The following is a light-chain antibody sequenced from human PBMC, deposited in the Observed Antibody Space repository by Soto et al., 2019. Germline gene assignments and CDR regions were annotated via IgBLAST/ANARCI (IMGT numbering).Light chain of an antibody. J-gene: IGLJ3*02. CDR1: SSDVGSYNL. CDR2: EDN. CDR3: CSYAPISTVV. V-gene: IGLV2-23*01. Sequence: QSALTQPASLSGSPGQSITISCTGTSSDVGSYNLVSWYQQNPGKAPKLMIYEDNKRPSGVSNRFSGSKSGNTASLTISGLQAEDEAHYYCCSYAPISTVVFGGGTKLTVL.